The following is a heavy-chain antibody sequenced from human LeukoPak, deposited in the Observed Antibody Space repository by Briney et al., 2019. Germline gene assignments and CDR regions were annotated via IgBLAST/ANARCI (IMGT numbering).Heavy chain of an antibody. CDR2: IYYSGST. Sequence: SQTLSLTCTVPGGSISSGGYYWSWIRQHPGKGLEWIGYIYYSGSTYYNPSLKSRVTISVDTSKNQFSLKLSSVTAADTAVYYCARDGGVYDFWSGSANFYGMDVWGQGTTVTVSS. CDR1: GGSISSGGYY. D-gene: IGHD3-3*01. CDR3: ARDGGVYDFWSGSANFYGMDV. V-gene: IGHV4-31*03. J-gene: IGHJ6*02.